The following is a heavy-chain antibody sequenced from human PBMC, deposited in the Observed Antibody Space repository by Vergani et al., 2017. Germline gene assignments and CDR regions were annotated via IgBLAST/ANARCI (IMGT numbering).Heavy chain of an antibody. D-gene: IGHD2-8*01. J-gene: IGHJ3*02. CDR2: ISWNSGSI. V-gene: IGHV3-9*01. CDR1: GFTFDDYA. Sequence: EVQLVESGGGSVQPGRSLRLSCAASGFTFDDYAMHWVRQAPGKGLEWVSGISWNSGSIGYADSVKGRFTISRDNAKNSLYLQMNSLRAEDTALYYCASMEGAFDIWGQGTMVTVSS. CDR3: ASMEGAFDI.